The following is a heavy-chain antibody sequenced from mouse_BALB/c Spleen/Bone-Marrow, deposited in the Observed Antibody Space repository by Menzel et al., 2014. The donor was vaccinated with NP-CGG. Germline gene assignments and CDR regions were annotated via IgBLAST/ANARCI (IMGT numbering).Heavy chain of an antibody. D-gene: IGHD1-1*01. CDR3: ASRGDYSYAMDY. J-gene: IGHJ4*01. Sequence: VQLQQSGAELVGPGSSVKISCKASGYAFSNYWMNWVKQRPGQGLEWIGQIYPGDTDIHYNGKFKGKATLTADKSSSTAYMQLSSLTSEDSAVYFCASRGDYSYAMDYWGQGTSVTVSS. CDR2: IYPGDTDI. CDR1: GYAFSNYW. V-gene: IGHV1-80*01.